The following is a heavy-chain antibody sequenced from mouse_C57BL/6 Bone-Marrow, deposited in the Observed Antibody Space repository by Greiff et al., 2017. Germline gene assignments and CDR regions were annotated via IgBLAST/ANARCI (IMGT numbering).Heavy chain of an antibody. Sequence: EVQRVESGGDLVKPGGSLKLSCAASGFTFSSYGMSWVRQTPDKRLEWVATISSGGSYTYYPDSVKGRFTISRDNAKNTLYLQMSSLKSEDTAMYYCARQDLAWFAYWGQGTLVTVSA. CDR2: ISSGGSYT. J-gene: IGHJ3*01. V-gene: IGHV5-6*01. CDR1: GFTFSSYG. CDR3: ARQDLAWFAY.